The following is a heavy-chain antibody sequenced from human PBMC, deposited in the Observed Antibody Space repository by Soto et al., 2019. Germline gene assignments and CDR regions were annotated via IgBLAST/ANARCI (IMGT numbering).Heavy chain of an antibody. CDR2: IYHSGRA. CDR1: GGSINNGNS. D-gene: IGHD6-19*01. Sequence: PSERLSLTCVVSGGSINNGNSWSWVRQSPARGLEWIGEIYHSGRADYNPSLKSRVTISLDRSKNQFSLKLSSVTAADTAIYYCAGRYCSGARCHPYVMDIWGKGTTITVSS. V-gene: IGHV4-4*02. CDR3: AGRYCSGARCHPYVMDI. J-gene: IGHJ6*04.